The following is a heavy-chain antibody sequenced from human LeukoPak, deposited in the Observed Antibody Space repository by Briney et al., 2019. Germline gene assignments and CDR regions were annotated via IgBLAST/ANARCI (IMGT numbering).Heavy chain of an antibody. CDR1: GFTFSNYD. Sequence: PGGSLRFSCAASGFTFSNYDMHWVRQAAGKGLEWVSGIGTAGDTYYPGSVKGRFTISRENAKNSLYLQMNSLSAGDTAVYFCASSPAYSSSWEAIDNWGQGTLVTVSS. CDR3: ASSPAYSSSWEAIDN. V-gene: IGHV3-13*01. J-gene: IGHJ4*02. D-gene: IGHD6-13*01. CDR2: IGTAGDT.